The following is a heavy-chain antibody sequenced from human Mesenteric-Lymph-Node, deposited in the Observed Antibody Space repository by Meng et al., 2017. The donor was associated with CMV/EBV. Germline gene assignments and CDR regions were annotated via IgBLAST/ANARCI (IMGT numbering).Heavy chain of an antibody. CDR3: ARERGEDRYFDL. V-gene: IGHV1-69*05. J-gene: IGHJ2*01. CDR2: LIPIFGTA. CDR1: GGTFSSHA. D-gene: IGHD3-10*01. Sequence: SVKVSCKASGGTFSSHAISWVRQAPGQGLEWMGGLIPIFGTANYAQKFQGRITITTDESTSTAYMELSSLRSEDTAVYYCARERGEDRYFDLWGRGTPVTVSS.